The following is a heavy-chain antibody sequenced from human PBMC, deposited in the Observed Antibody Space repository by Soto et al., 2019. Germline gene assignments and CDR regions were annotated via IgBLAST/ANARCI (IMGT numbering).Heavy chain of an antibody. V-gene: IGHV3-30*03. D-gene: IGHD3-16*01. CDR3: ARGGDYGVFDP. J-gene: IGHJ5*02. CDR2: ISYDGSNK. CDR1: GFTFSSYG. Sequence: PGGSLRLSCAASGFTFSSYGMHWVRQAPGKGLEWVAVISYDGSNKYYADSVKGRFTISRDNSKNTLYLQMNSLRAEDTAVYYCARGGDYGVFDPWGQGTLVTVSS.